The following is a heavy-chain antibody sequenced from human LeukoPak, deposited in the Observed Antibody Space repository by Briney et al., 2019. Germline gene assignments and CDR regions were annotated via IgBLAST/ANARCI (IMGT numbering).Heavy chain of an antibody. CDR2: FDPEDGET. CDR1: GYTLTELS. J-gene: IGHJ4*02. D-gene: IGHD3-10*01. CDR3: AREGDKPDLLLWFGELSAPNALDY. Sequence: ASVKVSCKVSGYTLTELSMHWVRQAPGKGLEWMGGFDPEDGETIYAQKFQGRVTMTEDTSTDTAYMELSSLRSEDTAVYYCAREGDKPDLLLWFGELSAPNALDYWGQGTLVTVSS. V-gene: IGHV1-24*01.